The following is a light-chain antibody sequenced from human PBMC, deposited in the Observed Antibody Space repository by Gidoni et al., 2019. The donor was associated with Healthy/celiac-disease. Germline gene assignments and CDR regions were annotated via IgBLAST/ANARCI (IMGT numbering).Light chain of an antibody. CDR3: GAWDSSLGAVV. CDR2: DNN. J-gene: IGLJ3*02. Sequence: QSVLTQPPSASAAPTQKVTISCTGSSSNIGNNYVSWYQQLPGTAPKLLTYDNNKRPSGIPDRFSGSKSGTSATLGITGLQTGDEADYYCGAWDSSLGAVVFGGGTKLTVL. CDR1: SSNIGNNY. V-gene: IGLV1-51*01.